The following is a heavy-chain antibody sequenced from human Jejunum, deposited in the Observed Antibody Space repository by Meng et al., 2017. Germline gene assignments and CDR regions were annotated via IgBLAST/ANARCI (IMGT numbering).Heavy chain of an antibody. CDR1: TDSFSHFG. J-gene: IGHJ4*02. D-gene: IGHD4-23*01. Sequence: QLQLVEAGGGVVQPGRSLRLSCAASTDSFSHFGMHWVRQAPGKGLEWVALMLNDGTNKYYADSVKGRFTISRDNSKNTLYLQMNSLRAEDTGVYYCAKDTVVAGLRGFAEYWGQGTLVTVSS. CDR3: AKDTVVAGLRGFAEY. CDR2: MLNDGTNK. V-gene: IGHV3-33*06.